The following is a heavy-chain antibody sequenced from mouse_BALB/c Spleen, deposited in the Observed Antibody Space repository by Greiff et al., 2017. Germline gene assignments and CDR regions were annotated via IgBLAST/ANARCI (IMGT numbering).Heavy chain of an antibody. CDR3: TRSTMITVFDY. V-gene: IGHV6-6*02. CDR1: GFTFSNYW. J-gene: IGHJ2*01. CDR2: IRLKSNNYAT. Sequence: EVMLVESGGGLVQPGGSMKLSCVASGFTFSNYWMNWVRQSPEKGLEWVAEIRLKSNNYATHYAESVKGRFTISRDDSKSSVYLQMNNLRAEDTGIYYCTRSTMITVFDYWGQGTTLTVSS. D-gene: IGHD2-4*01.